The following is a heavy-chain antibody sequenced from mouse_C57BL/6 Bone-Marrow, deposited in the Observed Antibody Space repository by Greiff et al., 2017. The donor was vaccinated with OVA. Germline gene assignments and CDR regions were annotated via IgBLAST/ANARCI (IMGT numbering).Heavy chain of an antibody. CDR2: INPSTGGT. Sequence: VHVKQSGPELVKPGASVKISCKASGYSFTGYYMNWVKQSPEKSLEWIGEINPSTGGTTYNQKFKAKATLTVDKSSSTAYMQLKSLTSEDSAIYYCARWNYYCSGYNFSYWGQGTTLTVSS. V-gene: IGHV1-42*01. CDR3: ARWNYYCSGYNFSY. CDR1: GYSFTGYY. J-gene: IGHJ2*01. D-gene: IGHD1-1*01.